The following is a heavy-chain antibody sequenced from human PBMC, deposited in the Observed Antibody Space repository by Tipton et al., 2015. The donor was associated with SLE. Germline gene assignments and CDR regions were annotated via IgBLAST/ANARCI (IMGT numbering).Heavy chain of an antibody. CDR2: IYHDGST. J-gene: IGHJ3*02. Sequence: GLVKPSETLSPTCAVSGGSINSGGYSWSWIRQPPGKGLEWVGYIYHDGSTYYNPSLKSRVTISIDRSASHFSLNLNSVTAADTATYYCARVRGGWANDASDIWGQGTMVTVSS. CDR1: GGSINSGGYS. D-gene: IGHD6-19*01. CDR3: ARVRGGWANDASDI. V-gene: IGHV4-30-2*01.